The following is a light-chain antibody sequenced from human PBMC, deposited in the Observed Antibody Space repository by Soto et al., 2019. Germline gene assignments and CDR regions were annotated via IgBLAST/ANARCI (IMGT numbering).Light chain of an antibody. CDR3: QHYGSSPGLT. V-gene: IGKV3-20*01. Sequence: EIVLPQYPCTLSLSPGERSGLFCVAIQSVTSSSIAWHQQKPGQAPRLLIYGASSRATGIPDRFSASGSGTDFTLTISRLESEDSAVYYCQHYGSSPGLTFGGGTKVDI. CDR2: GAS. CDR1: QSVTSSS. J-gene: IGKJ4*01.